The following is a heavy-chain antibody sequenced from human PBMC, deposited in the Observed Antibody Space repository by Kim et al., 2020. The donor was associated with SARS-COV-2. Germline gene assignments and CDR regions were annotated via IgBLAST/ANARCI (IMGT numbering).Heavy chain of an antibody. CDR2: IHFSEAT. J-gene: IGHJ6*02. CDR1: AYSISSNSYY. D-gene: IGHD2-2*01. Sequence: SETLSLTCSVSAYSISSNSYYWGWIRQPPGKGREWIGTIHFSEATYYNPSLKSRATVSLDTSKNQFSLKLRSVTAADTAIYYGARDTPAPRKAGDAMDVWGQGTTVTVSS. CDR3: ARDTPAPRKAGDAMDV. V-gene: IGHV4-39*07.